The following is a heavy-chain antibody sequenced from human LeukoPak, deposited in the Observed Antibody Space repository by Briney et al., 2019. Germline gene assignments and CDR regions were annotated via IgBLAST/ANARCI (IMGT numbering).Heavy chain of an antibody. CDR3: ASHWDYFGSGSYYTHRGDN. V-gene: IGHV3-21*06. CDR2: ISGRSDYI. Sequence: GGSLRLSCAASGFTFSSYSMNWVRQAPGKGLEWVSSISGRSDYIYYADSVKGRFTVSRDNAKNLVYLQMNSLGAEDTAMYYCASHWDYFGSGSYYTHRGDNWGQGTLVTVSS. D-gene: IGHD3-10*01. CDR1: GFTFSSYS. J-gene: IGHJ4*02.